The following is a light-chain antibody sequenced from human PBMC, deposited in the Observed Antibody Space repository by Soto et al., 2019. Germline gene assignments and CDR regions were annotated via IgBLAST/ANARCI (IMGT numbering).Light chain of an antibody. V-gene: IGLV2-8*01. Sequence: QSVLTQPPSASGSPGQSVTISCTGTSSDVGGYNFVSWYQHHAGKAPKLMIYEVSNRPSGVPDRFSGSKSGNTASLTVSGLQAEDEADYFCSSYADSNNYVFGTGTKVTVL. J-gene: IGLJ1*01. CDR1: SSDVGGYNF. CDR3: SSYADSNNYV. CDR2: EVS.